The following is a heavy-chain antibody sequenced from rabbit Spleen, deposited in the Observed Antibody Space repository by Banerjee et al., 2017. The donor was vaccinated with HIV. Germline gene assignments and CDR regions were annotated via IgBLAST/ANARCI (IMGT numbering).Heavy chain of an antibody. D-gene: IGHD4-1*01. CDR1: GFDLSYYYY. Sequence: QSLEESGGGLVKPGASLTLTCKASGFDLSYYYYLCWVRQAPWKGLEWIGCLYTDVLTTWYASWVNGRFTISKASSTTVTLQMTSLTAADTATYFCARDLPGVIGWNFGWWGQGTLVTVS. J-gene: IGHJ3*01. V-gene: IGHV1S40*01. CDR3: ARDLPGVIGWNFGW. CDR2: LYTDVLTT.